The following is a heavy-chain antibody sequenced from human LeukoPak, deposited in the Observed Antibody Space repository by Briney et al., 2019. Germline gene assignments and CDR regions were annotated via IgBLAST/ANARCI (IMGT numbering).Heavy chain of an antibody. D-gene: IGHD6-13*01. V-gene: IGHV3-30*18. CDR2: ISYDGSNK. J-gene: IGHJ4*02. CDR1: GFTFSSYA. Sequence: PGGSLRLSCAASGFTFSSYAMSWVRQAPGKGLEWVAVISYDGSNKYYADSVRGRFTISRDNSKNTLYLQMNSLRAEDTAVYYCAKDPGIAAAGTGYWGQGTLVTVSS. CDR3: AKDPGIAAAGTGY.